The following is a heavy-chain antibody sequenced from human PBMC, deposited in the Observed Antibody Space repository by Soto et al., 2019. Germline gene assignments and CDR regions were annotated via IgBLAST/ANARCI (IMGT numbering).Heavy chain of an antibody. CDR1: GFIVSSNQ. CDR2: IYSGHTT. V-gene: IGHV3-53*01. CDR3: VRGPSDHKLRLVEWPYGDY. J-gene: IGHJ4*02. Sequence: GGSLRLSCVASGFIVSSNQMSWVRQAPGKGLEWVSVIYSGHTTYYADSVEGRFTISRDDSKNTLYLQMNSLRVEGTAVYYCVRGPSDHKLRLVEWPYGDYWGQGALVTVSS. D-gene: IGHD3-3*01.